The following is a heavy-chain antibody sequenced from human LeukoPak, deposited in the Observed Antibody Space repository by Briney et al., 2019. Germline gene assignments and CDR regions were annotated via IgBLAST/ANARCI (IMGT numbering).Heavy chain of an antibody. Sequence: ASVKVSCKASGYTFTGYYMHWVRQAPRQGLEWMGWINPNSGGTNYAQKFQGRVTMTRDTSISTAYMELSRLRSDDTAVYYCAGNVVVTAKFDYWGQGTLVTVSS. J-gene: IGHJ4*02. D-gene: IGHD2-21*02. CDR1: GYTFTGYY. V-gene: IGHV1-2*02. CDR2: INPNSGGT. CDR3: AGNVVVTAKFDY.